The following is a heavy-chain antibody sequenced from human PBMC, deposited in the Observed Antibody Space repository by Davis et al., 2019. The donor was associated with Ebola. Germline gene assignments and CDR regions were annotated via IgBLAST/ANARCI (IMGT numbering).Heavy chain of an antibody. CDR3: TREDGGATDY. CDR1: GFTFSSYE. D-gene: IGHD1-26*01. V-gene: IGHV3-49*04. CDR2: IRSKAYGGTT. J-gene: IGHJ4*02. Sequence: GGSLRLSCAASGFTFSSYEMNWVRQAPGKGLEWVGFIRSKAYGGTTEYAASVKGRFTISRDDSKSIAYLQMNSLKTEDTAVYYCTREDGGATDYWGQGTLVTVSS.